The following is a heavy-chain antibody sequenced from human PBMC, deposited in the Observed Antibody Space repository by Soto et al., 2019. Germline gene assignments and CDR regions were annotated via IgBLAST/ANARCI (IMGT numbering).Heavy chain of an antibody. CDR1: GGSISSYY. Sequence: PSETLSLTCTVSGGSISSYYWSWIRQPPGKGLEWIGYIYYSGSTNYNPSLKSRVTISVDTSKNQFSLKLSSVTAADTAVYYCARVRGSGRFGALLSYYFDYWGQGTLVTVSS. J-gene: IGHJ4*02. CDR3: ARVRGSGRFGALLSYYFDY. V-gene: IGHV4-59*01. CDR2: IYYSGST. D-gene: IGHD3-10*01.